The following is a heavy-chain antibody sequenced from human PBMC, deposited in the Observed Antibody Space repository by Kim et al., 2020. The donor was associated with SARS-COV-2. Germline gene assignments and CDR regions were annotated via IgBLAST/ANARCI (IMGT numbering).Heavy chain of an antibody. CDR3: AKARYCSSTSCRDAFDI. CDR1: GFTFSSYA. V-gene: IGHV3-23*01. CDR2: ISGSGGST. D-gene: IGHD2-2*01. Sequence: GGSLRLSCAASGFTFSSYAMSWVRQAPGKGLEWVSAISGSGGSTYYADSVKGRFTISRDNSKNTLYLQMNSLRAEDTAVYYCAKARYCSSTSCRDAFDIWGQGTMVTFSS. J-gene: IGHJ3*02.